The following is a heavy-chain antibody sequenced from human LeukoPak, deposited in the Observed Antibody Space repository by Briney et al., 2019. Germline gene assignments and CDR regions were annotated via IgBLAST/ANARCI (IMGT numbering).Heavy chain of an antibody. CDR3: ARDLYSSGYYYWSYYFDY. CDR1: GYTFTSYG. V-gene: IGHV1-18*01. Sequence: ASVKVSCKASGYTFTSYGISWVRQAPGQGLEWMGWISAYNGNTNYAQKLQGRVTMTTDTSTSTAYMELRSLRSDDTAVYYCARDLYSSGYYYWSYYFDYWGQGTLVTVSS. CDR2: ISAYNGNT. J-gene: IGHJ4*02. D-gene: IGHD3-22*01.